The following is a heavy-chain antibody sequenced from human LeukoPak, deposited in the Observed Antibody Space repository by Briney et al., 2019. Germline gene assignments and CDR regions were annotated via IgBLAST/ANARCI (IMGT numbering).Heavy chain of an antibody. Sequence: SQTLSLTCTVSGGSISSGSYYWSWIRQPAGKGLEWIGRIYTSGSTNYNPSLKSRVTISVDTSKNQSSLKLSSVTAADTAVYYCRGYSYGYTFDIWGQGTMVTVSS. CDR3: RGYSYGYTFDI. CDR1: GGSISSGSYY. J-gene: IGHJ3*02. CDR2: IYTSGST. D-gene: IGHD5-18*01. V-gene: IGHV4-61*02.